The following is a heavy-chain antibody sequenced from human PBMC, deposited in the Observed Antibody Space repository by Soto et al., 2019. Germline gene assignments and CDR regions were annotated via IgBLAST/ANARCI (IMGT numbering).Heavy chain of an antibody. CDR2: IIPILGIA. J-gene: IGHJ4*02. CDR1: GGTFSSYT. CDR3: AKENGYSSSWFEFDY. Sequence: SVKVSCKASGGTFSSYTISWVRQAPGQGLEWMGRIIPILGIANYAQKFQGRVTITADKSTSTAYMELSSLRSEDTAVYYCAKENGYSSSWFEFDYWGQGTLVTVSS. V-gene: IGHV1-69*04. D-gene: IGHD6-13*01.